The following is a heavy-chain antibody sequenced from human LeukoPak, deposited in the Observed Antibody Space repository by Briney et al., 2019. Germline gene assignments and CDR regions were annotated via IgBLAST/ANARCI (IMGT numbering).Heavy chain of an antibody. D-gene: IGHD3-10*01. CDR1: GCTVSSKF. CDR3: AIWFGELSGS. V-gene: IGHV3-53*01. J-gene: IGHJ5*02. Sequence: GWSLTLSFAASGCTVSSKFRTWVRQAPGKGLEWVSVIYSGGSTYYADSVKGRFTISRDNSKNTLYLQMNSPRAEDTAVYYCAIWFGELSGSWGQGTLVTVSS. CDR2: IYSGGST.